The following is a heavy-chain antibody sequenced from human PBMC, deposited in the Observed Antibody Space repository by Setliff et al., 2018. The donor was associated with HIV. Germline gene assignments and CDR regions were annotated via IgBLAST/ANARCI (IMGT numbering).Heavy chain of an antibody. V-gene: IGHV1-46*01. D-gene: IGHD3-9*01. Sequence: GASVKVSCKASGYTFSSYLMHWVRQAPGQGLEWMGTINPSGGGTTYAQKFQGRVNMTRDTSTTTFYMEQISLKSEDTAMYYCARDSNEGSDWSNGGWFDPWGPGTLVTVSS. CDR3: ARDSNEGSDWSNGGWFDP. CDR1: GYTFSSYL. CDR2: INPSGGGT. J-gene: IGHJ5*02.